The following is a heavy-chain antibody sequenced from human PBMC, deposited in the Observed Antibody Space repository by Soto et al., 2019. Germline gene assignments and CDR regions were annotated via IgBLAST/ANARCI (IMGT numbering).Heavy chain of an antibody. CDR1: GYTFTGYY. CDR2: INPNSGGT. V-gene: IGHV1-2*04. J-gene: IGHJ6*03. CDR3: ARGYCSSTSCYGQTYYYYMDV. D-gene: IGHD2-2*01. Sequence: ASVKVSCKASGYTFTGYYMHWVRQAPGQGLEWMGWINPNSGGTNYAQKFQGWVTMTRDTSISTAYMELSRLRSDDTAVYYCARGYCSSTSCYGQTYYYYMDVWGKGTTVTVSS.